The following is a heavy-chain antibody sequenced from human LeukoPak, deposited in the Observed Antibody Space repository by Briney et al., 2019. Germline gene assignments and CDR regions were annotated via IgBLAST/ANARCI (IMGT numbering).Heavy chain of an antibody. Sequence: SETLSLTCAVYGGSFNGYYWTWIRQPPGKGLEWIGEINHSGGTDYNPSLKSRVTISVDTSKNQFSLKLNSVTAADTAVYYCARVPYYYDNSGYSYYFDYWGQGTPVTVSS. D-gene: IGHD3-22*01. CDR2: INHSGGT. CDR1: GGSFNGYY. V-gene: IGHV4-34*01. CDR3: ARVPYYYDNSGYSYYFDY. J-gene: IGHJ4*02.